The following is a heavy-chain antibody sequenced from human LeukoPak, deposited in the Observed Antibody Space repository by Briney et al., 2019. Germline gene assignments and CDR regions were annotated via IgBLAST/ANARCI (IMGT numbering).Heavy chain of an antibody. V-gene: IGHV4-61*01. CDR1: GGSVSSGSYY. Sequence: PSETLSLTCTVSGGSVSSGSYYWSWIRQPPGKGPEWIGYIYYSGSTNYNPSLKSRVTISVDTSKNQFSLKLSSVTAADTAVYYCARGVVTYKSNDYWGQGTLVTVSS. CDR3: ARGVVTYKSNDY. CDR2: IYYSGST. J-gene: IGHJ4*02. D-gene: IGHD4-23*01.